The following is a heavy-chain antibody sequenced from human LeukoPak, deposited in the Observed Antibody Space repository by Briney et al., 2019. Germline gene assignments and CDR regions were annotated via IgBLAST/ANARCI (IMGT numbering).Heavy chain of an antibody. CDR2: IYYSGST. Sequence: PSETLSLTCAVSGGSISGSSYFWGWIRQPPGKGLEWIGSIYYSGSTTYNPSLKSRVTISVDTSKNQFSLRLSSVTAADTAVYYCARGFAYGDTGSFDYWGQGTLVTVSS. CDR3: ARGFAYGDTGSFDY. D-gene: IGHD4-17*01. J-gene: IGHJ4*02. V-gene: IGHV4-39*07. CDR1: GGSISGSSYF.